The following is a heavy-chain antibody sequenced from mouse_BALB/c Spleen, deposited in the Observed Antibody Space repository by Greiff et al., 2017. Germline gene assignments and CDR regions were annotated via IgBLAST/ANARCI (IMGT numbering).Heavy chain of an antibody. V-gene: IGHV3-6*02. D-gene: IGHD2-2*01. CDR1: GYSITSGYY. CDR2: ISYDGSN. Sequence: EVQLQESGPGLVKPSQSLSLTCSVTGYSITSGYYWNWIRQFPGNKLEWMGYISYDGSNNYNPSLKNRISITRDTSKNQFFLKLNSVTTEDTATYYCARDGYDGYWYFDVWGAGTTVTVSS. J-gene: IGHJ1*01. CDR3: ARDGYDGYWYFDV.